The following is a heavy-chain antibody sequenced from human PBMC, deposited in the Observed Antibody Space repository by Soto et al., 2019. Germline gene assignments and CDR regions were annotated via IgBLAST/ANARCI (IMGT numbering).Heavy chain of an antibody. V-gene: IGHV3-13*01. CDR1: GFTFSSYD. CDR2: IGTAGDT. Sequence: EVQLVESGGGLVQPGGSLRLSCAASGFTFSSYDMHWVRQATGKGLEWVSAIGTAGDTYYPGSVKGRFTISRENAKNSWYLQMNSLRAGDTAVYYCARVTLLRGWYFDLWGRGTLVTVSS. CDR3: ARVTLLRGWYFDL. J-gene: IGHJ2*01.